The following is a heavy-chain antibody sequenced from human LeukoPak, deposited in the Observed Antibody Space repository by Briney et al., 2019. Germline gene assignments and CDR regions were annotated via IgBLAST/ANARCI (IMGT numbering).Heavy chain of an antibody. CDR2: ISAYNGNT. D-gene: IGHD2-21*01. CDR1: GYTFTSYG. J-gene: IGHJ6*03. CDR3: ARGPTQAYCGGDCHPRERYYYYYMDV. V-gene: IGHV1-18*01. Sequence: GASVKVSCKASGYTFTSYGISWVRQAPGQGLEWMGWISAYNGNTNYAQKLQGRVTMTTDTSTSTAYMELRSLRSDDTAVYYCARGPTQAYCGGDCHPRERYYYYYMDVWGKGTTVTVSS.